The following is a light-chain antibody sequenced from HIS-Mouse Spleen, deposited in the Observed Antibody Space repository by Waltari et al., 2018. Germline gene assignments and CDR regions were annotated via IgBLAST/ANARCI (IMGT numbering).Light chain of an antibody. Sequence: EIVMTQSPATLSVSPGERATLSCRASQSVSSNLAWYQQKPGQAPRLLIYVASTRATGIPARFSGSGSGTEFTLTISSMQSEDFAVYYCQQYKNWPRTFGQGTKVEIK. J-gene: IGKJ1*01. CDR3: QQYKNWPRT. CDR1: QSVSSN. CDR2: VAS. V-gene: IGKV3-15*01.